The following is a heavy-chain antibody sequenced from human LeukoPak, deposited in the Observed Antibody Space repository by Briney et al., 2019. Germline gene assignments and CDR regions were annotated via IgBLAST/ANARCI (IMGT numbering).Heavy chain of an antibody. D-gene: IGHD1-1*01. J-gene: IGHJ6*02. Sequence: ASVKVSCKASGYTFTGYYMHWVRQAPGQGLEWMGWINPNSGGTNYAQKFQGWVTMTRDTSISTAYMELSRLRSDDTAVYYCARDLIRQGDYYYGMDVWGQGTTVTVSS. CDR2: INPNSGGT. CDR3: ARDLIRQGDYYYGMDV. CDR1: GYTFTGYY. V-gene: IGHV1-2*04.